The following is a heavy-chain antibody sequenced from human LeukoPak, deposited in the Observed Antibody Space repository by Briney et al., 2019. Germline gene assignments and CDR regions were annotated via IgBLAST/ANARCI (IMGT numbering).Heavy chain of an antibody. CDR1: GFTFDDYA. Sequence: GGSLRLSCAASGFTFDDYAMHWVRQAAGKGLEWVSGISWNSGSIGYADSVKGRFTISIDNAKNSLYLQMNSLRAEDTALYYCAKGAAGPQGHWGQGTLVTVSS. CDR2: ISWNSGSI. CDR3: AKGAAGPQGH. J-gene: IGHJ4*02. V-gene: IGHV3-9*01. D-gene: IGHD6-13*01.